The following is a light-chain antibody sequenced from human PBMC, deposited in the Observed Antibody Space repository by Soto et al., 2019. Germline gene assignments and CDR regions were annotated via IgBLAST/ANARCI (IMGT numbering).Light chain of an antibody. CDR2: GNS. Sequence: QSVLTQPPSVAGAPGQRVTISCTGSSSNIGAGYDVHWYQQLPGTAPKLLIYGNSNRRSGVPDRFSGSKSGTSATLAITGLQAEDEADYYWQSYDSSMSGFWVFGGGTKLTVL. CDR1: SSNIGAGYD. J-gene: IGLJ3*02. CDR3: QSYDSSMSGFWV. V-gene: IGLV1-40*01.